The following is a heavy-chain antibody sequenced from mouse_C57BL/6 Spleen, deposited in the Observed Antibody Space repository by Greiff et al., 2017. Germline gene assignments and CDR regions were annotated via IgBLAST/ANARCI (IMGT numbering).Heavy chain of an antibody. CDR3: ANTLYYDYGERYFDV. D-gene: IGHD2-4*01. J-gene: IGHJ1*03. V-gene: IGHV2-5*01. Sequence: QVQLKESGPGLVQPSQSLSITCTVSGFSFTSYGVHWVRQSPGKGLEWLGVIWRGGSTDYNAAFMSRLSITKDNSKSQVFFKMNSLQADDTAISYCANTLYYDYGERYFDVWGTGTTGTVSS. CDR1: GFSFTSYG. CDR2: IWRGGST.